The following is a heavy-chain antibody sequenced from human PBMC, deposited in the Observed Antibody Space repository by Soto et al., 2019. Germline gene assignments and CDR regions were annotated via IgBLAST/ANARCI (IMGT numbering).Heavy chain of an antibody. D-gene: IGHD6-13*01. CDR2: ISGANGHT. Sequence: QVQVVQSGAEVKKPGASVKVSCKTSGYTFTTYGIGWVRQAPGQGLEWMGWISGANGHTNYAQNVQGRVTVTTDTSTSTAYMELRSLRSDDTAVYYCAREVAGAGGDYDSWGQGTLVTVSS. J-gene: IGHJ4*02. CDR3: AREVAGAGGDYDS. CDR1: GYTFTTYG. V-gene: IGHV1-18*01.